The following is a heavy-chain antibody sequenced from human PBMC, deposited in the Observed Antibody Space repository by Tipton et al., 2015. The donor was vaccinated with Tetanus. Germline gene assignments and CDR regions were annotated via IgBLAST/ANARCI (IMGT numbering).Heavy chain of an antibody. CDR2: ISSSSSTI. CDR3: ARGLYYYDSSGYFQGDY. V-gene: IGHV3-48*01. CDR1: GFTFSSYS. D-gene: IGHD3-22*01. Sequence: LRLSCAASGFTFSSYSMNWVRQAPGKGLEWVSYISSSSSTIYYADSVKGRFTISRDNAKNSLYLQMNSLRAEDTAVYYCARGLYYYDSSGYFQGDYWGQGTLVTVSS. J-gene: IGHJ4*02.